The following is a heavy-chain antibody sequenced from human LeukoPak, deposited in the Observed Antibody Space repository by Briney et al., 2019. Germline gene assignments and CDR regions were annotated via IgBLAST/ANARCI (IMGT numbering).Heavy chain of an antibody. D-gene: IGHD3-3*01. CDR2: ISVSGGST. CDR1: GFTFSSYA. Sequence: PGGSLRLSCAASGFTFSSYAMSWVRQAPGKGLEWVSAISVSGGSTYYADSVKGRFTVSRDNSKNTLSLQMNSLRAEDTAVYYCAKTLGEFTSAFDIWGQGTMVTVSS. J-gene: IGHJ3*02. CDR3: AKTLGEFTSAFDI. V-gene: IGHV3-23*01.